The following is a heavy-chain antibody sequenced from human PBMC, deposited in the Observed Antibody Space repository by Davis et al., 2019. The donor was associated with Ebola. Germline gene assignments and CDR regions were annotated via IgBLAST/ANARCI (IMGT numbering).Heavy chain of an antibody. D-gene: IGHD5-24*01. V-gene: IGHV3-7*01. CDR1: GFTFSSYW. Sequence: GESLKISCAASGFTFSSYWMSWVRQAPGKGLEWVANIKQDGSEKYYVDSVKGRFTISRDNAKNSLYLQMNSLRAEDTAVYYCARDLLQLRSVWGQGTLVTVSS. J-gene: IGHJ4*02. CDR3: ARDLLQLRSV. CDR2: IKQDGSEK.